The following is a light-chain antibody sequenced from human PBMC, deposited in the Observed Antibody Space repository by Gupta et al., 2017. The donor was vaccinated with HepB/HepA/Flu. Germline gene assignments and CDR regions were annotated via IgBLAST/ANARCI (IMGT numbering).Light chain of an antibody. CDR3: QQYYSTLRT. J-gene: IGKJ1*01. CDR2: WAS. Sequence: DIVMTQSPDSLAVSLGERATINCKYSQSVLYSSNNKNYLAWYQQKPGQPPKLLIYWASTRESGVPDRFSGSGSGTDFTLTISSLQAEDVAVYYCQQYYSTLRTFGQGTKVEIK. CDR1: QSVLYSSNNKNY. V-gene: IGKV4-1*01.